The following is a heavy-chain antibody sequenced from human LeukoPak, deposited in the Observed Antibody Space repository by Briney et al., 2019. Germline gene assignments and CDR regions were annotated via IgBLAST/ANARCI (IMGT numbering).Heavy chain of an antibody. CDR3: ARHNGVSYLDY. V-gene: IGHV4-59*01. Sequence: SETLSLTCTVSGVSLISSYWSWVRQPPGKGLEYIGFIHHSGDTKYNPSLKSRVTMSVDTSKSQFSLRLSSVTAADSAVYYCARHNGVSYLDYWAQGTLVTVSS. CDR2: IHHSGDT. CDR1: GVSLISSY. J-gene: IGHJ4*02. D-gene: IGHD2-8*01.